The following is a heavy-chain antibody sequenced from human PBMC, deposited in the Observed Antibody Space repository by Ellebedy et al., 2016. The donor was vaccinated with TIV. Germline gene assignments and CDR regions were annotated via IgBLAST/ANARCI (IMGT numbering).Heavy chain of an antibody. J-gene: IGHJ4*02. CDR3: ARDRPGSSSTPSRLFDY. CDR1: GGTFSSYA. CDR2: IIPILGIA. Sequence: AASVKVSCKASGGTFSSYAISWARQAPGQGLEWMGRIIPILGIANYAQKFQGRVTITADKSTSTAYMELSSLRSEDTAVYYCARDRPGSSSTPSRLFDYWGQGTLVTVSS. D-gene: IGHD6-6*01. V-gene: IGHV1-69*04.